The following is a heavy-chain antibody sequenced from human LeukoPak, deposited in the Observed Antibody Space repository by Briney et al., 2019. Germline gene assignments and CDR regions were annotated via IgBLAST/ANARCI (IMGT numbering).Heavy chain of an antibody. V-gene: IGHV4-31*03. D-gene: IGHD1-14*01. J-gene: IGHJ3*02. CDR3: ARVTGFHGLFDI. CDR2: IYYSGSS. CDR1: GGSISSGGFY. Sequence: SETLSLTCTVSGGSISSGGFYWSWIRQHPGKGLEWIGYIYYSGSSYYNPSLKSRATISVGTSKNQFSLKLSSVTAADTAVYYCARVTGFHGLFDIWGQGTMVTVSS.